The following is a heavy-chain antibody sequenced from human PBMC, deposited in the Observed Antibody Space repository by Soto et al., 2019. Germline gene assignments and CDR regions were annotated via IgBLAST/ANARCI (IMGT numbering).Heavy chain of an antibody. CDR2: ISAYNGNT. D-gene: IGHD3-3*01. CDR3: ATSRDYDFWSGYLAGMDV. Sequence: QVQLVQSGAEVKKPGASVKVSCKASGYTFTSYGISWVRQAPGQGLEWMGWISAYNGNTNNAQKRQGRDTMTTDPSTSTAYMELRSLRSDDTAVYYCATSRDYDFWSGYLAGMDVWGQGTTVTVSS. V-gene: IGHV1-18*01. CDR1: GYTFTSYG. J-gene: IGHJ6*02.